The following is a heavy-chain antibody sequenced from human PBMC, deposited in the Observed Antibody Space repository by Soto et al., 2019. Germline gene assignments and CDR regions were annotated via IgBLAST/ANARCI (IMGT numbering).Heavy chain of an antibody. J-gene: IGHJ4*02. V-gene: IGHV1-8*01. Sequence: VASVKVSCKASGYTFSGYEINWVRQASGQGLEWMGWMNPNSGNTGYAQKFQGRVSMTRNTSITTAYMELSSLTSDDTAVYYCARSSRDYWGQGTQVTVSS. CDR3: ARSSRDY. CDR1: GYTFSGYE. CDR2: MNPNSGNT.